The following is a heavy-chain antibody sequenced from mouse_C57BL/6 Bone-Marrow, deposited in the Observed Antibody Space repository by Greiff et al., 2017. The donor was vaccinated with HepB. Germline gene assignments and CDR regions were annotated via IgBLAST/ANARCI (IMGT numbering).Heavy chain of an antibody. D-gene: IGHD2-13*01. Sequence: EVQRVESGGGLVKPGGSLKLSCAASGFTFSSYTMSWVRQTPEKRLEWVATISGGGGNTYYPDSVKGRFTISRDNAKNTLYLQMSSLRSEDTALYYCARDCDGYFDVWGTGTTVTVSS. V-gene: IGHV5-9*01. CDR2: ISGGGGNT. CDR1: GFTFSSYT. CDR3: ARDCDGYFDV. J-gene: IGHJ1*03.